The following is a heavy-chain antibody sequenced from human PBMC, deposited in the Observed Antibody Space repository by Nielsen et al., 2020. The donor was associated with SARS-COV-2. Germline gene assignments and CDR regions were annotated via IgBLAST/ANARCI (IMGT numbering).Heavy chain of an antibody. CDR1: GFSFSTHN. J-gene: IGHJ6*02. Sequence: GESLKISCAASGFSFSTHNMNWLRQAPGKGLEWVSAITSGYSYIYYADSVKGRFTISRDNAESTLFLEMNSLRPEDMAVYYCARDWTERKTATGSLKGTYYGFDIWGQGTTVTVSS. CDR3: ARDWTERKTATGSLKGTYYGFDI. D-gene: IGHD3-10*01. V-gene: IGHV3-21*01. CDR2: ITSGYSYI.